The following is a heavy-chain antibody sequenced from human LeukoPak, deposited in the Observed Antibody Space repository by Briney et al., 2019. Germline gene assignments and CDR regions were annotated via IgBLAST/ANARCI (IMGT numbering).Heavy chain of an antibody. J-gene: IGHJ4*02. CDR1: GYSFTNYW. CDR2: IYPDDSDT. CDR3: ARRASLAGYYFDY. D-gene: IGHD6-19*01. Sequence: GESLKISCKGSGYSFTNYWIGWVRQMPRKGLEWMGIIYPDDSDTRYSPSFQGQVTISADKSISTAYLQWSSLKASDTAMYYCARRASLAGYYFDYWGQGTLVTVSS. V-gene: IGHV5-51*01.